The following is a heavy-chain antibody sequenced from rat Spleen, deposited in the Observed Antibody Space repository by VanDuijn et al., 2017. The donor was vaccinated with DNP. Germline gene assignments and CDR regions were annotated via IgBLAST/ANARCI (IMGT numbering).Heavy chain of an antibody. D-gene: IGHD3-5*01. CDR1: GFSLTDYS. CDR3: TRPLNGFDY. Sequence: QVQLKESGPGMVQPSQTLSLTCTVSGFSLTDYSVHWVRQTPGKVLEWIAAISIGGSTSYNSALKSRLSISRDTSKSQVFLKMNSLQTEDTAIYYCTRPLNGFDYWGQGVMVTVSS. V-gene: IGHV2-19*01. CDR2: ISIGGST. J-gene: IGHJ2*01.